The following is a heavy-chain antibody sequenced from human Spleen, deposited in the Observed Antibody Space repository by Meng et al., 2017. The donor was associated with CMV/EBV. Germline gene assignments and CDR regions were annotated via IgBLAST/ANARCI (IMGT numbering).Heavy chain of an antibody. CDR3: ARVTEYGGNCFDS. D-gene: IGHD4/OR15-4a*01. J-gene: IGHJ4*02. CDR1: GTSISTSNW. Sequence: AVSGTSISTSNWWSWVRQPPNKGLEWIEEVYHSGYTNYNPSLKSRVTMSVDRSKNQFSLKFSPVTAADTAVYYCARVTEYGGNCFDSWGQGTLVTVSS. V-gene: IGHV4-4*02. CDR2: VYHSGYT.